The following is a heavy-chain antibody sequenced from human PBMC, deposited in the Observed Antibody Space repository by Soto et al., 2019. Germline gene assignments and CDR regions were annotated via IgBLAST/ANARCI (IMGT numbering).Heavy chain of an antibody. D-gene: IGHD2-15*01. J-gene: IGHJ5*02. Sequence: QVHLQESGPGLVKPSGTLSLTCGVSGGSISPINWWSWVRQTPGKGLEWIGEIYHTVTTDYNPSLKSRVTISIDKSKNQFFLNLTSVTAADTALYYCARSPNIHSQTWFDPWGQGTWVTVSS. CDR3: ARSPNIHSQTWFDP. CDR2: IYHTVTT. V-gene: IGHV4-4*02. CDR1: GGSISPINW.